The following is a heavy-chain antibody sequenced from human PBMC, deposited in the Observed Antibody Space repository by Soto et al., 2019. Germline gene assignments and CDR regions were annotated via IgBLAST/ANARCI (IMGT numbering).Heavy chain of an antibody. V-gene: IGHV3-23*01. D-gene: IGHD1-26*01. CDR1: GFTCSSYA. CDR3: AISGSYTGRPGYFDS. Sequence: EVHLLESGGGLVQPGGSLRLSCAASGFTCSSYAISWVRQAPGKGLEWVSAISGSGGSTYYADSVKGRFTISRDNSKNTLSLQMNSLRAEDTAVYYFAISGSYTGRPGYFDSWGQGTLVTFSS. J-gene: IGHJ4*02. CDR2: ISGSGGST.